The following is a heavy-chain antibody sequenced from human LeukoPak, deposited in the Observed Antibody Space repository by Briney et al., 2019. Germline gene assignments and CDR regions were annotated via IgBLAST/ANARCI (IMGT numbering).Heavy chain of an antibody. Sequence: GESLKISCKGSGYSFTSYWIGWVRQMPGKGLEWTGIIYPGDSDTRYSPSFQGQVTISADKSISTAYLQWSSLKASDTAMYYCARQSYYDSSGYFWFDPWGQGTLVTVSS. J-gene: IGHJ5*02. CDR3: ARQSYYDSSGYFWFDP. CDR1: GYSFTSYW. D-gene: IGHD3-22*01. CDR2: IYPGDSDT. V-gene: IGHV5-51*01.